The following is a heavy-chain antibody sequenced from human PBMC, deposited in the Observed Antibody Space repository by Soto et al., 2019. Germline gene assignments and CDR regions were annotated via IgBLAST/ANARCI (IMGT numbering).Heavy chain of an antibody. J-gene: IGHJ4*02. V-gene: IGHV3-33*01. CDR1: GFTFSSYG. CDR3: ARGQFDDSSGGFDY. CDR2: IWYDGSNK. D-gene: IGHD3-22*01. Sequence: QVQLVESGGGVVQPGRSLRLSCAASGFTFSSYGMHWVRQAPGKGLEWVAVIWYDGSNKYYADSVKGRFTISRDNSNNTLYLQMNSLRAEVTAVYYCARGQFDDSSGGFDYWGQGTLVTVS.